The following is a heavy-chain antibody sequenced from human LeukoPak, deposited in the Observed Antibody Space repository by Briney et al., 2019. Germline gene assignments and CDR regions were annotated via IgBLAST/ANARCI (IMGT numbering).Heavy chain of an antibody. CDR1: GYTFTGYY. CDR2: INPNSGGT. V-gene: IGHV1-2*02. Sequence: ASVKVSCKVSGYTFTGYYMHWVRQAPGQGLEWMGWINPNSGGTNYAQKFQGRVTMTRDTSISTAYMELSRLRSDDTAVYYCARDGSSGYDAFDIWGQGTMVTVSS. J-gene: IGHJ3*02. CDR3: ARDGSSGYDAFDI. D-gene: IGHD3-22*01.